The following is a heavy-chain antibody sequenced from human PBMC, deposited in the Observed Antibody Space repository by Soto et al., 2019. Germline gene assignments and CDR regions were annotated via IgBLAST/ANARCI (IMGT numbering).Heavy chain of an antibody. CDR1: GFTFSSYS. D-gene: IGHD2-2*03. Sequence: EVQLVESGGGLVQPGGSLRLSCAASGFTFSSYSMNWVRQAPGKGLEWVSYISSSSSTIYYADSVKGRFTISRDNAKNSLYLQMNSLRAEDKAVYYCARVDIVVVPAAMSSYYGMDVWGQGTTVTVSS. J-gene: IGHJ6*02. CDR2: ISSSSSTI. CDR3: ARVDIVVVPAAMSSYYGMDV. V-gene: IGHV3-48*01.